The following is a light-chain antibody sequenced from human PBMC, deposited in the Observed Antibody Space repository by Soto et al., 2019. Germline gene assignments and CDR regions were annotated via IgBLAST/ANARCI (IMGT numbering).Light chain of an antibody. CDR2: GAS. J-gene: IGKJ2*01. CDR3: QQYNNWPPVT. V-gene: IGKV3-15*01. Sequence: EIVMTQSPATLSVSPGERATLSCRASQSVSSNLAWYQQKPGQAPRLLIYGASTRATGITDRCSGSGSGTEFILPTISRQSEDFVVYYCQQYNNWPPVTFGQGTKLEIK. CDR1: QSVSSN.